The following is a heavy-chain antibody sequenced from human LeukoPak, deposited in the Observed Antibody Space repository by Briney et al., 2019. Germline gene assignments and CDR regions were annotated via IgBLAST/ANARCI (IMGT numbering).Heavy chain of an antibody. D-gene: IGHD6-19*01. CDR1: GFTFDDYA. J-gene: IGHJ3*02. V-gene: IGHV3-9*01. CDR3: AKGRVAVAGTVFDAFDI. CDR2: ISWNSGSI. Sequence: PGRSLRLSCAASGFTFDDYAVHWVRQAPGKGLEWVSGISWNSGSIGYADSVKGRFTISRDNAKNSLYLQMNSLRAEDTALYYCAKGRVAVAGTVFDAFDIWGQGTMVTVSS.